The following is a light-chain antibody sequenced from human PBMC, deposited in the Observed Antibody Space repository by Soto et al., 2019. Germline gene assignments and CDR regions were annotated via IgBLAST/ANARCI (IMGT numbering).Light chain of an antibody. V-gene: IGKV1-12*01. Sequence: DIQMTQSPSSLSASIGDRVTISCRASPSVYTWLVWYQQKPGKAPKLLIYAASSLQSGVPSRFSGSGYGTDFTLTISSLQPEDSATYYCQQADSFPLSFGGGTKVEI. J-gene: IGKJ4*01. CDR3: QQADSFPLS. CDR1: PSVYTW. CDR2: AAS.